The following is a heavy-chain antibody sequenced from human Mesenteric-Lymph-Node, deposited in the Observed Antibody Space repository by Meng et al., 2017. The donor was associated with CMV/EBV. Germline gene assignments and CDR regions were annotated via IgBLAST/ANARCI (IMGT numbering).Heavy chain of an antibody. J-gene: IGHJ5*02. V-gene: IGHV4-59*01. CDR2: FLYGGSS. CDR1: GGSFRTYY. Sequence: CPVSGGSFRTYYWSWIRQPPGKGLEWVGYFLYGGSSNSSPSLKSRVTISVDTSRSQFSLKMTSVTAADTAVYYCTRGKGIHALNWFDPWGQGTLVTVSS. D-gene: IGHD1-14*01. CDR3: TRGKGIHALNWFDP.